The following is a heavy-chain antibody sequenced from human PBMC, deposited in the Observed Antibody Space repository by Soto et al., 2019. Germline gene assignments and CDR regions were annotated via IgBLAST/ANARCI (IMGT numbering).Heavy chain of an antibody. Sequence: EVQLVESGGGLVQPGGSLRLSCAASGFSFSRYWMSWVRQAPGKGLEWVASIKQDGSDQYYVDSGKGRFTISRDNAKNSLYLQMSTLRAADTAVYYFARVIWMAATSTAMDVWGKGTPVTVSS. CDR2: IKQDGSDQ. D-gene: IGHD6-25*01. V-gene: IGHV3-7*04. J-gene: IGHJ6*03. CDR1: GFSFSRYW. CDR3: ARVIWMAATSTAMDV.